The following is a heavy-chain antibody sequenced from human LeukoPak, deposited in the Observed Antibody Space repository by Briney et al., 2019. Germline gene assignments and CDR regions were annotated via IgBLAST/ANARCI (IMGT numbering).Heavy chain of an antibody. J-gene: IGHJ3*02. CDR3: ARDRDFWSGQTNDAFDI. CDR1: GGTFSSYA. D-gene: IGHD3-3*01. V-gene: IGHV1-69*13. Sequence: ASVKVSCKASGGTFSSYAISWVRQAPGQGLEWMGGILPIFGTANYAQKFQGRVTITADESTSTAYMELSSLRSEDTAVYYCARDRDFWSGQTNDAFDIWGQGTMVTVSS. CDR2: ILPIFGTA.